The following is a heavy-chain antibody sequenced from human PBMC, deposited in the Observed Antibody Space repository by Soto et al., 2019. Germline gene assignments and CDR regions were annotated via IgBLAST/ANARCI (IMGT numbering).Heavy chain of an antibody. V-gene: IGHV4-39*07. J-gene: IGHJ1*01. Sequence: SETLSLTCTVSGGSISSSSYYWGWIRQPPGKGLEWIGSIYYSGSTYYNPSLKSRVTISVDTSKNQFSLKLISVTAADTAVYFFLGDYASGRYRLAYWGQGTLVTVSS. CDR1: GGSISSSSYY. CDR3: LGDYASGRYRLAY. D-gene: IGHD3-10*01. CDR2: IYYSGST.